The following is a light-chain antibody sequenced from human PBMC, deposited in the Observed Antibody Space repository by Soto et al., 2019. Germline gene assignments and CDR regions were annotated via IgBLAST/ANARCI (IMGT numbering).Light chain of an antibody. CDR2: EGS. Sequence: QSALTQPASVSGSPGQSITISCTGTSSDVGSYNLVSWYQQHPGKAPKLMIYEGSKRPSGVSNRFSGSKSGNTASLTISGLQAEDKADYYCCSYAGSPWVFGTGTKLTVL. CDR3: CSYAGSPWV. V-gene: IGLV2-23*01. CDR1: SSDVGSYNL. J-gene: IGLJ1*01.